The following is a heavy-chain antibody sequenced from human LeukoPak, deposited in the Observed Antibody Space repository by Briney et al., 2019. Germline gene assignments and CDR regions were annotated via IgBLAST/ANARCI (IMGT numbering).Heavy chain of an antibody. V-gene: IGHV1-46*01. CDR2: INPTGTTT. Sequence: GASVKVSCKASGGTFSSYAISWVRQAPGQGLEWVGLINPTGTTTLYAQKFQGRVTLTRDMSTSTDYMELRSLKSEDTAVYYCARDNSVGDIAWWFDPWGQGTLVTVSP. CDR1: GGTFSSYA. J-gene: IGHJ5*02. D-gene: IGHD3-10*01. CDR3: ARDNSVGDIAWWFDP.